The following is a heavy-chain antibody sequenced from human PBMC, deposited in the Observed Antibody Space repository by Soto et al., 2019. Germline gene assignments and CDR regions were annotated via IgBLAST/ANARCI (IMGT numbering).Heavy chain of an antibody. J-gene: IGHJ4*02. CDR3: ARHTSGWHYYDY. V-gene: IGHV3-11*06. CDR1: GFNFSDHY. CDR2: ISGSSRYT. D-gene: IGHD6-19*01. Sequence: GGSLRLSCAASGFNFSDHYMNWIRQAPGEGMEWVSYISGSSRYTNFADSVKGRFTISRANAKNSLYLQMNSLRAEDTAVYYCARHTSGWHYYDYWGQGTPVTVSS.